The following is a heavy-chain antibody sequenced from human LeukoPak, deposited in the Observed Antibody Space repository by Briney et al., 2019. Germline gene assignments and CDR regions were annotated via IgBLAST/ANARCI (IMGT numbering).Heavy chain of an antibody. CDR2: INPSGGST. D-gene: IGHD3-16*01. Sequence: ASVKVSCKASGYTFTSYYMHWVRQAPGQGLEWMGIINPSGGSTSYAQKFQGRVTMTRDTSTSTVYMELSSLRSEDTAAYYCARSMITFGGVNYWGQGTLVTVSS. V-gene: IGHV1-46*01. CDR3: ARSMITFGGVNY. J-gene: IGHJ4*02. CDR1: GYTFTSYY.